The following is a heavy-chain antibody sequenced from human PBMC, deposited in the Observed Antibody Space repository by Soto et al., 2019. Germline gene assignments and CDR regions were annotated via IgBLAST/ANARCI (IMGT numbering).Heavy chain of an antibody. CDR3: ARLLRAAAGDY. CDR1: GYSFTRYW. J-gene: IGHJ4*02. Sequence: WESLKISWNGSGYSFTRYWIGWVRQMPGQSLEWMGIIYPGDSDTRYSPSSQGQASISADKSISTAYLQWSSLKASDTAMYYCARLLRAAAGDYWGQGTLVTVYS. D-gene: IGHD6-13*01. CDR2: IYPGDSDT. V-gene: IGHV5-51*01.